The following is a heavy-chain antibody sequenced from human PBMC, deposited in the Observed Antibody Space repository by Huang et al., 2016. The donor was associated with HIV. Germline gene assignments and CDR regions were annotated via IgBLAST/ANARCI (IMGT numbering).Heavy chain of an antibody. J-gene: IGHJ3*02. CDR3: ARDSPLLGVVIVVVPTAPNAFDI. CDR2: ISAENGVT. Sequence: QVQLVQSGVEVKKPGASVKVSCKASGYTFTSYGISWVRQAPGQGLEWMGWISAENGVTNYAQNVQGRVTMTTDTSTSTAYMELRSLRSDDTAVYYCARDSPLLGVVIVVVPTAPNAFDIWGQGTMVTVSS. D-gene: IGHD2-2*01. V-gene: IGHV1-18*01. CDR1: GYTFTSYG.